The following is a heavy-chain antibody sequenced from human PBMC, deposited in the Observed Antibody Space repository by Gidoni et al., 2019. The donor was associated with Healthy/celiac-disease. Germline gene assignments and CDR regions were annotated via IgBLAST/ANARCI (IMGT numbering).Heavy chain of an antibody. CDR3: ATGTGSVHTAMVTFQFDY. Sequence: QVQLVQSGAEVKKPGASVKVSCKVSGYTLTESSMHWVRQAPGKGLEWMGGFDHEDGETIYAQKFQGRVTMTEDTSTDTAYMELSSLRSEDTAVYYCATGTGSVHTAMVTFQFDYWGQGTLVTVSS. J-gene: IGHJ4*02. D-gene: IGHD5-18*01. CDR1: GYTLTESS. CDR2: FDHEDGET. V-gene: IGHV1-24*01.